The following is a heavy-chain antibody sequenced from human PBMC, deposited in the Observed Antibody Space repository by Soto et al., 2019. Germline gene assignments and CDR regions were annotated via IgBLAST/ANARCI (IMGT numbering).Heavy chain of an antibody. Sequence: QVQLVESGGGVVQPGRSLRLSCAASGFTFSTYGMHWVRQAPGKGLKWVAVVSYDGSTTYYADSVKGRFTISRDNSKNTLYLQMNSLRAEDTAVYYCAKARSSYTSRDFDSWGQGTLVTVSS. CDR2: VSYDGSTT. CDR3: AKARSSYTSRDFDS. V-gene: IGHV3-30*18. D-gene: IGHD6-13*01. CDR1: GFTFSTYG. J-gene: IGHJ4*02.